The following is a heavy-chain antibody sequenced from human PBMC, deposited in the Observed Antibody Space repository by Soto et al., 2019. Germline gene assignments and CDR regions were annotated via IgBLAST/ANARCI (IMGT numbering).Heavy chain of an antibody. V-gene: IGHV3-53*01. CDR3: ARAYGGNPALFDP. CDR2: IYTGGST. D-gene: IGHD4-17*01. Sequence: EVPLVESGGGLIQPGGSLRLSCAASGFTVSSEYMSWVRQAPGKGLEWVSVIYTGGSTYYADSVKGRFTFSRDNSKNTVYLQMNSLRAEDTAVYYCARAYGGNPALFDPWGQGTLVTVSS. CDR1: GFTVSSEY. J-gene: IGHJ5*02.